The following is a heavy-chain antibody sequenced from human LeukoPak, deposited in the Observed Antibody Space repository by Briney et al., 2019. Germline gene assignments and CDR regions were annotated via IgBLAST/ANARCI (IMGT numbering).Heavy chain of an antibody. Sequence: GGSLRLSCAASGFTFSSYSMNRVRQAPGKGLEWVSYISSSSSTIYYADSVKGRFTISRDNAKNTLYLQMNSLRAEDTAVYYCARALSTYYYDSSGYPYWGQGTLVTVSS. CDR3: ARALSTYYYDSSGYPY. CDR1: GFTFSSYS. D-gene: IGHD3-22*01. CDR2: ISSSSSTI. J-gene: IGHJ4*02. V-gene: IGHV3-48*04.